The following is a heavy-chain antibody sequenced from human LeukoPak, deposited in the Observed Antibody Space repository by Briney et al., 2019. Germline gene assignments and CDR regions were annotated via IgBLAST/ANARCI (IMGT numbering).Heavy chain of an antibody. V-gene: IGHV1-69*13. CDR2: IIPIFGTA. D-gene: IGHD3-22*01. CDR3: ASQTYYYDSSGYYPGY. J-gene: IGHJ4*02. Sequence: SVKVSCKASGGTFSSYAISWVRQAPGQGLEWMGGIIPIFGTANYAQKFQGRVTITADESTSTAYMELSSLRSEDTAVYYCASQTYYYDSSGYYPGYWGQGTLVTVSS. CDR1: GGTFSSYA.